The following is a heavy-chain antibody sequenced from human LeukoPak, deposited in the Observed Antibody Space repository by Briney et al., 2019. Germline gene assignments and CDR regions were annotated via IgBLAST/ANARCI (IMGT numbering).Heavy chain of an antibody. CDR2: IGRDGSRR. V-gene: IGHV3-33*01. J-gene: IGHJ3*02. Sequence: GGSLRLSCAASGFTFGNYGMHGVRQAPGKGLEWVAVIGRDGSRRYYADSVKGRFIISRDNAKNTLSLQMDTLTAEDTAVYSCARDDDYDGNGLDIWGHGTMVTVSS. D-gene: IGHD3-16*01. CDR3: ARDDDYDGNGLDI. CDR1: GFTFGNYG.